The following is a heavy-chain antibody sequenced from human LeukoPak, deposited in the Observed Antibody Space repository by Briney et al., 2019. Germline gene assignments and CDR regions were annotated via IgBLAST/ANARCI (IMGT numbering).Heavy chain of an antibody. V-gene: IGHV3-7*01. CDR1: GLAFSDYW. J-gene: IGHJ6*03. Sequence: GGSLRLSCAASGLAFSDYWMSWVRQAPGKGLEWVANIKPDGGRQDYVDSVKGRFTISRDNAKNSLYLQMNSLRAEDTAVYYCARYSGSYYDYYYYMDVWGKGTTVTVSS. D-gene: IGHD1-26*01. CDR2: IKPDGGRQ. CDR3: ARYSGSYYDYYYYMDV.